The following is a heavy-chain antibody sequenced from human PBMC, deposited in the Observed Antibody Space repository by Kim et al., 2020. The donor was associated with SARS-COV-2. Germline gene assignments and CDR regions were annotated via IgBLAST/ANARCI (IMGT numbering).Heavy chain of an antibody. J-gene: IGHJ4*02. CDR1: GFTFSSYA. D-gene: IGHD3-22*01. CDR2: ISGSGGST. Sequence: GGSLRLSCAASGFTFSSYAMSWVRQAPGQGLEWVSAISGSGGSTYYADSVKGRFTISRDNSKNTLYLQMNSLRAEDTAVYYCAKGERITMIVVVNLFDYWGQGTLVTVSS. CDR3: AKGERITMIVVVNLFDY. V-gene: IGHV3-23*01.